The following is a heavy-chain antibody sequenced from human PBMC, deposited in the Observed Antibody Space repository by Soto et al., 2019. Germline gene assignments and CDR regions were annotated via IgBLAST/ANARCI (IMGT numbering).Heavy chain of an antibody. Sequence: GGSLRLSCAASGFTFSSNSINWVRQAPGTGLEWVSSISSSSSYIYYADSVKGRFTISRDNAKNSLYLQMNSPRAEDTAVYYCARGGVDIVATSVGYYGMDVWGQGTTVTVSS. CDR3: ARGGVDIVATSVGYYGMDV. V-gene: IGHV3-21*01. J-gene: IGHJ6*02. D-gene: IGHD5-12*01. CDR1: GFTFSSNS. CDR2: ISSSSSYI.